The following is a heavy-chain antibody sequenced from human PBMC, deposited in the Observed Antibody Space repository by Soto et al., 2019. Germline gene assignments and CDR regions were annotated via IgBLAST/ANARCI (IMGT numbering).Heavy chain of an antibody. D-gene: IGHD6-19*01. V-gene: IGHV3-30*18. Sequence: GGSLRLSCVASGFTFNDAWMNRVRQAPGKGLEWVAVVSHDGRNTHYADSVKGRFTISRDSSKNTVSLEMTSLRAEDTAVYYCAKGGRQWLVTSDFNYWGQGALVTVSS. CDR2: VSHDGRNT. J-gene: IGHJ4*02. CDR1: GFTFNDAW. CDR3: AKGGRQWLVTSDFNY.